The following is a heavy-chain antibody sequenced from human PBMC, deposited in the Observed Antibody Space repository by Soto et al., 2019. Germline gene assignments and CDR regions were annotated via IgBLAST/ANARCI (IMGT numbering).Heavy chain of an antibody. J-gene: IGHJ4*02. V-gene: IGHV4-4*02. CDR2: IHHSGST. CDR1: GGSISSSNW. D-gene: IGHD3-22*01. CDR3: ARCDSGGYYSFDY. Sequence: QVQLQESGPGLVKPSGTLSLTCAVSGGSISSSNWWSWVRQPPGKGLEWIGEIHHSGSTNYNPSLESRVTISVDKSENQFSLRLSSVTAADTAVYFCARCDSGGYYSFDYWGQGTLVAVSS.